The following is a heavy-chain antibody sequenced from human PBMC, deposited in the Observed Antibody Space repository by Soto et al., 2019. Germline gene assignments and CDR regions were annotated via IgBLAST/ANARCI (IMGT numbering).Heavy chain of an antibody. D-gene: IGHD6-19*01. CDR3: SRGPTGWYGFDY. CDR2: INRDGSST. Sequence: EVQLVESGGVLVQPGGSLRLSCAASGFTFSTNWMHWVRQAPGKGLVWVSRINRDGSSTNYADSVKGRFTISRDNVENTLFLQMNSLTADDTAVYYCSRGPTGWYGFDYWGQGTLVTVSS. J-gene: IGHJ4*02. CDR1: GFTFSTNW. V-gene: IGHV3-74*01.